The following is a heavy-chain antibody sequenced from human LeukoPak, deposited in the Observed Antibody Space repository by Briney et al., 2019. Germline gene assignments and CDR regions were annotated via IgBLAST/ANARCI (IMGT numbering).Heavy chain of an antibody. CDR2: ISSSSSYI. V-gene: IGHV3-21*01. J-gene: IGHJ4*02. D-gene: IGHD2-15*01. CDR3: ARGLGYCSGGSCPSFDY. Sequence: PGGSLRLSCAASGFTFSSYSMNWVRQAPGKGLEWVSSISSSSSYIYYADSVKGRFTISRDNAKNSLYLQMNSLRAEDTAVYYCARGLGYCSGGSCPSFDYWGQGTLVTVSS. CDR1: GFTFSSYS.